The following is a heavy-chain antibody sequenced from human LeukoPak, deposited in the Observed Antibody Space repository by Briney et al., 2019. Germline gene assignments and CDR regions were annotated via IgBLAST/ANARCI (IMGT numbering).Heavy chain of an antibody. D-gene: IGHD3-10*01. CDR3: TRSAGTTRFDP. CDR1: GGSISSGGYS. V-gene: IGHV4-30-2*01. Sequence: SQTLSLTCAVSGGSISSGGYSWSWIRQPPGKGLEWIGYIYHSGSTYYNPSLKSRVTISVDRSKNQFSLKLSSVTAADTAVYSCTRSAGTTRFDPWGQGTLVTVSS. CDR2: IYHSGST. J-gene: IGHJ5*02.